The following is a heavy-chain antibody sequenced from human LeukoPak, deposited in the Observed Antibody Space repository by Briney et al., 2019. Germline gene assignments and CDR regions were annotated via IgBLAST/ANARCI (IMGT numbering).Heavy chain of an antibody. Sequence: GSSVKVSCKASGGTFSSYAISWVRQAPGQGLEWMGGITPIFGTANYAQKFQGRVTITTDESTSTAYMELSSLRSEDTAVYYCARLGGMVADFDYWGQGTLVTVSS. J-gene: IGHJ4*02. CDR1: GGTFSSYA. CDR3: ARLGGMVADFDY. CDR2: ITPIFGTA. D-gene: IGHD2-15*01. V-gene: IGHV1-69*05.